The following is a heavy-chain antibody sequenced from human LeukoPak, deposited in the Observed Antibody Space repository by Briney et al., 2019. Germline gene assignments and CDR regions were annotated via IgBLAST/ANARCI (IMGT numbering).Heavy chain of an antibody. J-gene: IGHJ4*02. D-gene: IGHD4-17*01. CDR2: IYYSGST. V-gene: IGHV4-59*01. Sequence: SETLSLTCTVSGGSISSYYWSWIRQPPGKGLEWIGYIYYSGSTNYNPSLKSRVTISVDTSKNQFSLKLSSVTAADTAVYYCARGFLYGDFDYWGQGTLVTVSS. CDR1: GGSISSYY. CDR3: ARGFLYGDFDY.